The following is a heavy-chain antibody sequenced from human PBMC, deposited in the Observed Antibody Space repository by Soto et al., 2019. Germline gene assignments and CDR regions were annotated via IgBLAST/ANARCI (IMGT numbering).Heavy chain of an antibody. J-gene: IGHJ6*03. CDR1: GYTFTSYY. CDR3: VLEGVPGPGITIFGVVDYYMDV. CDR2: INPSGGST. Sequence: GASVKVSCKASGYTFTSYYMHWVRQAPGQGLEWMGIINPSGGSTSYAQKFQGRVTMTRDTSTSTVYMELSSLRSEDTAVYYCVLEGVPGPGITIFGVVDYYMDVWGKGTTVTVSS. D-gene: IGHD3-3*01. V-gene: IGHV1-46*01.